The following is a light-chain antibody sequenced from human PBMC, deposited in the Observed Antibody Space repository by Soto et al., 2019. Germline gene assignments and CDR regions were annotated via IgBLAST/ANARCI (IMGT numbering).Light chain of an antibody. CDR3: SSYTSSSTRV. CDR2: DVS. V-gene: IGLV2-14*03. J-gene: IGLJ1*01. Sequence: QSVLTQPASVSGSPGQSITISCTGTSSDVGRYNYVSWYQHHPGKAPKLMIYDVSNQPSGVSNRFSGSKSGNTASLTISGLQAEDEADYYCSSYTSSSTRVFGTGTQLTVL. CDR1: SSDVGRYNY.